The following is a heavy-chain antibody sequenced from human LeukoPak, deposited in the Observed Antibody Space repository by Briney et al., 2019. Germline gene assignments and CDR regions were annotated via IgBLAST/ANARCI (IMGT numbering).Heavy chain of an antibody. J-gene: IGHJ4*02. D-gene: IGHD3-16*02. CDR3: TKDVADYVWGDYRHFDM. V-gene: IGHV3-9*01. CDR1: GFSFDDYA. Sequence: GRSLRLSCAASGFSFDDYAMNWVRQSPRKGLEWVAGITWNSDFTALADSVKGRFTISRDNANNSVYLHMNTLTPDDTAVYYCTKDVADYVWGDYRHFDMWGQGTLVTVSA. CDR2: ITWNSDFT.